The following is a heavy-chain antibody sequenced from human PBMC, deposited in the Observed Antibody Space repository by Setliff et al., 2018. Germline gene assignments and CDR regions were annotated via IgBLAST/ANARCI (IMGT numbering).Heavy chain of an antibody. Sequence: PSETLSLTCTVYGASFSNYYWGWVRQPPEERLEWIAEFDHSGTTKYNPSPMSRVTISVDTSKNQFSLRLSSVTAADTAVYYCRFWSGCLKNDFWGQGTLVTVSS. CDR3: RFWSGCLKNDF. J-gene: IGHJ4*02. CDR1: GASFSNYY. V-gene: IGHV4-34*01. D-gene: IGHD3-3*01. CDR2: FDHSGTT.